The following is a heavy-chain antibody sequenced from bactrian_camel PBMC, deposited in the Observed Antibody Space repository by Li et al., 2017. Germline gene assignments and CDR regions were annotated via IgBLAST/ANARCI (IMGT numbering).Heavy chain of an antibody. CDR1: GYTYSSYC. J-gene: IGHJ6*01. D-gene: IGHD1*01. CDR3: AVDKSIGAVAVRATPYFAF. Sequence: HVQLVESGGGSVQAGGSLRLSCAASGYTYSSYCMGWFRQVPGKQREGVAAIDSDGRPTYVDSVKGRFTISKDNAKNTLYLRVDNLKPEDTAMYYCAVDKSIGAVAVRATPYFAFRGRGTQVTVS. V-gene: IGHV3S53*01. CDR2: IDSDGRP.